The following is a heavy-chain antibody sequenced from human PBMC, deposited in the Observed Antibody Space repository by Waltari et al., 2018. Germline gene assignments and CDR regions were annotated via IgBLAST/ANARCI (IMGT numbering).Heavy chain of an antibody. CDR3: ARGVEYSTASWLDF. J-gene: IGHJ4*01. V-gene: IGHV1-69*01. D-gene: IGHD6-6*01. Sequence: QVQLVQSGAEVKKPGSSVKVSCKASGGTSNTYGINWVRQAPGQGLEWRGGIFSMLGEANYAPTCRGRVTITADEPTSTAYMELTSLTSEDTAVYYCARGVEYSTASWLDFWGSGTLVTVSS. CDR1: GGTSNTYG. CDR2: IFSMLGEA.